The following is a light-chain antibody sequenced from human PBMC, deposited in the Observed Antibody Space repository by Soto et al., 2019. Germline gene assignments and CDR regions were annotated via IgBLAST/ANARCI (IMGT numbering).Light chain of an antibody. V-gene: IGKV3-20*01. Sequence: EVVLTQSPGPLSLSPGERATLSCRASQSVSNNYFAWYQQKPGQAHRILIFGSSDRATGIPNRFSGSGSGTEFTLTISRLEPEDYAVYYCQQYGSSPPYTFGQGTKLEIK. CDR2: GSS. J-gene: IGKJ2*01. CDR1: QSVSNNY. CDR3: QQYGSSPPYT.